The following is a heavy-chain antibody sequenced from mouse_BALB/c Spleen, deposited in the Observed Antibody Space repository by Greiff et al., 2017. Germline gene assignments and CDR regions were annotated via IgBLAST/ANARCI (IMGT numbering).Heavy chain of an antibody. CDR3: ARYNYGNYDAMDY. Sequence: EVQLQESGPSLVKPSQTLSLTCSVTGDSITSCYWNWIRKFPGNKLEYMGYISYSGSTYYNPSLKSRISITRDTSKNQYYLQLNSVTTEDTATYYCARYNYGNYDAMDYWGQGTSVTVSS. D-gene: IGHD2-1*01. V-gene: IGHV3-8*02. J-gene: IGHJ4*01. CDR1: GDSITSCY. CDR2: ISYSGST.